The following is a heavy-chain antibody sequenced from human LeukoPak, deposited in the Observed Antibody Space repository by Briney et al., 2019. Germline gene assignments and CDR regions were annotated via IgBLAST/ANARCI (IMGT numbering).Heavy chain of an antibody. CDR2: INPNSGGT. V-gene: IGHV1-2*02. CDR3: ARDTGNYYDSSGFADS. D-gene: IGHD3-22*01. J-gene: IGHJ5*01. CDR1: GYTFTGYY. Sequence: GASVKVSCKASGYTFTGYYMHWVRQAPGQGLEWMGWINPNSGGTNFAQKFQGRVTMTRDTSISTVYMELGRLRSDDTAVYYCARDTGNYYDSSGFADSWGQGTLVTVSS.